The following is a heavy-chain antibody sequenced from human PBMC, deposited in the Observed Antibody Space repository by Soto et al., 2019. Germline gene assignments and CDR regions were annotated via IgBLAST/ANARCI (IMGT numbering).Heavy chain of an antibody. CDR2: ISAYNGNT. CDR1: GYTFTSYG. Sequence: ASLKVSCKASGYTFTSYGISWVRQAPGQGLEWMGWISAYNGNTNYAQKLQGRVTMTTDTSTSTAYMELRSLRSDDTAVYYCARGTSGWYLDYFDYWGQGTLVTVSS. J-gene: IGHJ4*02. V-gene: IGHV1-18*01. CDR3: ARGTSGWYLDYFDY. D-gene: IGHD6-19*01.